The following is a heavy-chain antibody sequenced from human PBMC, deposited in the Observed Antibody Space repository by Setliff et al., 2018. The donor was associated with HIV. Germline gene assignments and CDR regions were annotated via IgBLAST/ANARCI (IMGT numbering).Heavy chain of an antibody. CDR3: AREGKTAMVTKYFDY. D-gene: IGHD5-18*01. J-gene: IGHJ4*02. CDR1: GGSVNSATYY. Sequence: SETLSLTCTVSGGSVNSATYYWSWIRQHPGKGLEWIGYIDYSGSAFYNPSLKSRIIISVDTSKNQFSLRMKSVTAADTAMYYCAREGKTAMVTKYFDYWGQGTMVTVSS. CDR2: IDYSGSA. V-gene: IGHV4-31*03.